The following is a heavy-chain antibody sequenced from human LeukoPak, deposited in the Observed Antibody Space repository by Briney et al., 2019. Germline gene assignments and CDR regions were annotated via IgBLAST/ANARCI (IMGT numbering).Heavy chain of an antibody. CDR3: SRGVVTNYYYYYMDV. J-gene: IGHJ6*03. Sequence: GGSLKLSCTTSGFTFGDYAMSWFRQAPGKGLEWVGFIRIDAYGGTTEYAASVKGRFTISRDDSKSIAYMQMNSLKTEDTAVYYCSRGVVTNYYYYYMDVWGKGTTVTVSS. V-gene: IGHV3-49*03. D-gene: IGHD4-11*01. CDR2: IRIDAYGGTT. CDR1: GFTFGDYA.